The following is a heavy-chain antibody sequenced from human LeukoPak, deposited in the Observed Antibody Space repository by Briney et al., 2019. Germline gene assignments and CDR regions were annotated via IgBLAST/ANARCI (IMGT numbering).Heavy chain of an antibody. D-gene: IGHD1-26*01. CDR3: ARESLLGTTDDALDI. J-gene: IGHJ3*02. V-gene: IGHV3-7*01. Sequence: PGGSLRLSCAVSGFTFRNHYMSWVRQAPGKGLEWVANIKQDGSETFYADSTRGRFTVFRDNAKNSVYLQMNSLRVDDTAIYYCARESLLGTTDDALDIWGQGTMVTVSS. CDR1: GFTFRNHY. CDR2: IKQDGSET.